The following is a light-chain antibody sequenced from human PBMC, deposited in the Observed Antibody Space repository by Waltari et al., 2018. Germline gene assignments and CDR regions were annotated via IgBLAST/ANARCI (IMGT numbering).Light chain of an antibody. CDR3: NSRDITARRLGI. J-gene: IGLJ2*01. Sequence: SELTQDPAVSVLLGLTVRITAQGDPIRRQYASWLQQKPGPAPVLITFGNNIRHSGIPDRFSAYDSGNASSLTITGARAEDEADYYCNSRDITARRLGIFGGGTKLTVL. CDR2: GNN. CDR1: PIRRQY. V-gene: IGLV3-19*01.